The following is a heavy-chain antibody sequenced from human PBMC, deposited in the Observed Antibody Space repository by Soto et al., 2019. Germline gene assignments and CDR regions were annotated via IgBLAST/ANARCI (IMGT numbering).Heavy chain of an antibody. V-gene: IGHV3-30*18. Sequence: QVQLVESGGGVVQPGRSLRLSCAASGFTFSSYGMHWVRQAPGKGLEWVAVISYDGSNKYYADSVKGRFTISRDNSKKTLYLQMNDRRAEDTAVYYCAKDLGQITGTSDFDDWGQGTMVTVSS. CDR2: ISYDGSNK. D-gene: IGHD4-17*01. J-gene: IGHJ4*02. CDR3: AKDLGQITGTSDFDD. CDR1: GFTFSSYG.